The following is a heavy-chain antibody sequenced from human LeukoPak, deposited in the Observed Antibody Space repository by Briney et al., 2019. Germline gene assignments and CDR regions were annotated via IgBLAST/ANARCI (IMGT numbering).Heavy chain of an antibody. CDR2: ISTYNGNT. CDR3: AREFRSGSYSEFDY. CDR1: GYTFTSNG. J-gene: IGHJ4*02. Sequence: GASVKVSCKASGYTFTSNGISWVRQAPGQGLEWMEWISTYNGNTNYAQKLQGRVTLTTDTSTSTAYMELRSLRSDDTAVYYCAREFRSGSYSEFDYWGQGTLVTVSS. D-gene: IGHD1-26*01. V-gene: IGHV1-18*01.